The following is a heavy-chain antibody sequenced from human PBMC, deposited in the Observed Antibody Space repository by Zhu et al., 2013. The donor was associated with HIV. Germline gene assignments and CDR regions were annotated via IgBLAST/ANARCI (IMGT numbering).Heavy chain of an antibody. D-gene: IGHD5-18*01. CDR2: IYYSGST. J-gene: IGHJ4*02. Sequence: VQLQESGPGLVKPSQTLSLTCTVSGGSISSGDYYWSWIRQPPGKGLEWIGYIYYSGSTYYNPSLKSRVTISVDTSKNQFSLKLSSVTAADTAVYYCARASPDLAGYSYGYGGYYFDYWGQGTLVTVSS. V-gene: IGHV4-30-4*01. CDR1: GGSISSGDYY. CDR3: ARASPDLAGYSYGYGGYYFDY.